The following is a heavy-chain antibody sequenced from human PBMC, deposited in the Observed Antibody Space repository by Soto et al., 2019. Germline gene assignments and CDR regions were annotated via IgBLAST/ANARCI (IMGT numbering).Heavy chain of an antibody. CDR2: IYHSGST. CDR3: ARGVRVVVTAIRGGRSWFDP. J-gene: IGHJ5*02. D-gene: IGHD2-21*02. CDR1: GGSISSGGYS. Sequence: PSETLSLTCAVSGGSISSGGYSCNWIRQPPGKGLDWIGYIYHSGSTYYNPSLKSRVTISVDRSKNQFSLKLSSVTAADTAVYYCARGVRVVVTAIRGGRSWFDPWGQGTLVTVSS. V-gene: IGHV4-30-2*01.